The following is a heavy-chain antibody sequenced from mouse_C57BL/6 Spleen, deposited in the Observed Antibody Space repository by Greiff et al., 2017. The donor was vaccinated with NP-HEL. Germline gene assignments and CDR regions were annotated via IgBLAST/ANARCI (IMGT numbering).Heavy chain of an antibody. D-gene: IGHD2-1*01. J-gene: IGHJ3*01. CDR1: GYTFTDYN. CDR2: INPNNGGT. Sequence: VQLQQSGPELVKPGASVKMSCKASGYTFTDYNMHWVKQSHGQSLEWIGYINPNNGGTSYNQKFKGKATLTVNKSSSTAYMQLRSLTSEDSAVYYCASYGNYGYAYWGQGTLVTVSA. CDR3: ASYGNYGYAY. V-gene: IGHV1-22*01.